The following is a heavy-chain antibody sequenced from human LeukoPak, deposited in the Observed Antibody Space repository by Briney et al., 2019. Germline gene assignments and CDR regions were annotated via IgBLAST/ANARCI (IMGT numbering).Heavy chain of an antibody. CDR3: ARGRSVTVPETTKLFDQ. CDR1: GYTFTGYY. D-gene: IGHD1-7*01. J-gene: IGHJ4*02. V-gene: IGHV1-2*02. Sequence: GAPVKASSKASGYTFTGYYLHWVRQAPGQGLEWMAWINPNSGGTSYAQKFRGRVTMARDTSISTAYMELSRLRSDDTAVYYCARGRSVTVPETTKLFDQWGQGTLVTVSS. CDR2: INPNSGGT.